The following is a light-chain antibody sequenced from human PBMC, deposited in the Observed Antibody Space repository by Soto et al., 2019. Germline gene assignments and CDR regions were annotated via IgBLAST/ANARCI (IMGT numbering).Light chain of an antibody. CDR1: QSMSSW. J-gene: IGKJ4*01. V-gene: IGKV1-5*03. CDR2: KAS. CDR3: QQYNSYSLT. Sequence: DIQMTASPSIVSPSVGPTVTITCGASQSMSSWLAWYQQKPGKAPKLLIYKASSLLSGVPSRFSGSGPGTEFTLTISSLQPDDFATYYCQQYNSYSLTFGGGTKVDI.